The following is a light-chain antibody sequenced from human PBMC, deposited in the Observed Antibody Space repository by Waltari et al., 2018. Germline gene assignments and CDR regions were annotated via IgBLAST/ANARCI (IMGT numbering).Light chain of an antibody. J-gene: IGLJ1*01. Sequence: QSVLTQPPSASGTPGQRVTISCSGSRSNIGSNTVNWYQQLPGTAPKLLIYTNNQRPSGVPDRFSGSNSGTSASLAISGLQSEDEADYYCAAWDDSLNGFYVFGTGTKVTVL. V-gene: IGLV1-44*01. CDR3: AAWDDSLNGFYV. CDR1: RSNIGSNT. CDR2: TNN.